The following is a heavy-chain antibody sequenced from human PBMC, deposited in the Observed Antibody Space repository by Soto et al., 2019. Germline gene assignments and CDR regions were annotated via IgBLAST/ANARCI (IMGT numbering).Heavy chain of an antibody. D-gene: IGHD4-17*01. J-gene: IGHJ4*02. Sequence: GGSLSLSCAASGFTFSSYSMTWVRQAPGKGLEWVSGVSGTGGSAYYADSVKGRSTISRDKSTNTLYLHMNSLRAEDTAVYYCARGSAYSDYDLEYWGQGTLVTVSS. CDR1: GFTFSSYS. V-gene: IGHV3-23*01. CDR2: VSGTGGSA. CDR3: ARGSAYSDYDLEY.